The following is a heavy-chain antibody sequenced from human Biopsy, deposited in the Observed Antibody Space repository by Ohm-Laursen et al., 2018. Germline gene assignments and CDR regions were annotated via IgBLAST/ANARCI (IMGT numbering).Heavy chain of an antibody. V-gene: IGHV1-69*06. D-gene: IGHD3-9*01. CDR3: ATKLTGYFHH. J-gene: IGHJ1*01. Sequence: SVKVSCKAPGGAFSNYGVNWVRQAPGHGLEWLGGNIPILGTGNYAQKFQDRVTVAADTSTSAATMELRSLRSDDTAVYYCATKLTGYFHHWGQGTLVIVSS. CDR2: NIPILGTG. CDR1: GGAFSNYG.